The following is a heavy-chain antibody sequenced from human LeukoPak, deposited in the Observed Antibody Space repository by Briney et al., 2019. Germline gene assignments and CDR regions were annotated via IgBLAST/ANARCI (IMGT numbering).Heavy chain of an antibody. D-gene: IGHD2-2*01. V-gene: IGHV3-23*01. Sequence: GGSLRLSCAASGFTVSSNYMSWVRQAPGKGLEWVSAISGSGVSTYYADSVKGRFTVSRDNSKNTLYLQMNSLRAEDTAVYYCARADCSSTSCHGVYFQHWGQGTLVTVSS. CDR1: GFTVSSNY. CDR2: ISGSGVST. J-gene: IGHJ1*01. CDR3: ARADCSSTSCHGVYFQH.